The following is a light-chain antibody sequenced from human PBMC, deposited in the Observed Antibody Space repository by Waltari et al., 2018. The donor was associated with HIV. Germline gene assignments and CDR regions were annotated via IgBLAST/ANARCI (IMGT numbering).Light chain of an antibody. CDR2: TLS. V-gene: IGKV2-40*01. CDR3: LQHIAVPPT. CDR1: QSLLASDDENNY. Sequence: DIVMTQTPLSLPVSPGATASITCRASQSLLASDDENNYLAWYLQKPGQSPHLLIYTLSSRQSGVPNRFSGSGSGTNFRLTISSLQAEDVALYYCLQHIAVPPTFGRGTKVDI. J-gene: IGKJ3*01.